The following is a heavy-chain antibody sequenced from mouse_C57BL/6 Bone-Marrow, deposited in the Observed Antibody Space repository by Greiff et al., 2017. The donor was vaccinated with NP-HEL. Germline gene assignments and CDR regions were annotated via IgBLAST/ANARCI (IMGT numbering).Heavy chain of an antibody. V-gene: IGHV1-69*01. D-gene: IGHD2-5*01. CDR1: GYTFTSYW. CDR2: IDPSDSYT. J-gene: IGHJ4*01. CDR3: ARKGSFYSNYAMDY. Sequence: QVHVKQPGAELVMPGASVKLSCKASGYTFTSYWMHWVKQRPGQGLEWIGEIDPSDSYTNYNQKFKGKSTLTVDKSSSTAYMQLSSLTSEDSAVYYCARKGSFYSNYAMDYWGQGTSVTVSS.